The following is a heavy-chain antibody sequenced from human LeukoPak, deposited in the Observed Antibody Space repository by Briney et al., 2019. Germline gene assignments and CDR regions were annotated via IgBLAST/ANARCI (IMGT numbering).Heavy chain of an antibody. CDR1: GGSISSYY. Sequence: SETLSLTCTVSGGSISSYYWSWIRQPPGKGLEWIGYIYHSGSTNYNPSLKSRVTISVDTSKNQFSLKLSSVTAADTAVYYCARDSRLQCSGGSCYSWFDPWGQGTLVTVSS. CDR3: ARDSRLQCSGGSCYSWFDP. J-gene: IGHJ5*02. V-gene: IGHV4-59*01. D-gene: IGHD2-15*01. CDR2: IYHSGST.